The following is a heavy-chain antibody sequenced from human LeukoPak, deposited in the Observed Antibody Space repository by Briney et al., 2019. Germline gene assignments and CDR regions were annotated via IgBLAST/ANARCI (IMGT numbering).Heavy chain of an antibody. CDR3: ARDRYYYDSSGYYPGFDY. V-gene: IGHV3-21*01. D-gene: IGHD3-22*01. J-gene: IGHJ4*02. CDR1: GFTFSSYS. CDR2: ISSSSSYI. Sequence: GGSLRLSCAASGFTFSSYSMNWVRQAPGKGLEWVSSISSSSSYIYYADSVKGRFTISRDNAKNSLYLQMNSLRAEDTAVCYCARDRYYYDSSGYYPGFDYWGQGTLVTVSS.